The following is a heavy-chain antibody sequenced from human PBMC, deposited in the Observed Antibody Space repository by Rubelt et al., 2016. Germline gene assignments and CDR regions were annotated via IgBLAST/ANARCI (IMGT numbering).Heavy chain of an antibody. CDR2: VYYSGST. J-gene: IGHJ1*01. CDR3: AYSSGYYDEYFQH. CDR1: GGSISSDY. D-gene: IGHD3-22*01. Sequence: TLSLTCTVSGGSISSDYWSWIRQPPGKGLEWIGYVYYSGSTNYNPSLKSRVTISGDTSTNQFSLKLSSVTAADTAVYYCAYSSGYYDEYFQHWGQGTLVTVSS. V-gene: IGHV4-59*01.